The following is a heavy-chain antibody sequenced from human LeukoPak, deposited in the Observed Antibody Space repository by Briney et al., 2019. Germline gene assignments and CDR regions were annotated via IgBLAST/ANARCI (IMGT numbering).Heavy chain of an antibody. CDR2: INSDWSST. V-gene: IGHV3-74*01. CDR1: GFTFSSYW. J-gene: IGHJ4*02. Sequence: WESLRLSCAASGFTFSSYWMHWVRHPQPQGLVWVSRINSDWSSTSYADSVKGRFTISRDNAKNTLYLQMNSLRAEGTAVYYCERYYGSGTSLGYWGQGTLVTVSS. D-gene: IGHD3-10*01. CDR3: ERYYGSGTSLGY.